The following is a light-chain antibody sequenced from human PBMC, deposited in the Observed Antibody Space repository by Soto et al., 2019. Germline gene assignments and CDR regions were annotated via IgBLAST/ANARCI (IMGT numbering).Light chain of an antibody. CDR1: QGISNW. J-gene: IGKJ4*01. V-gene: IGKV1-12*01. CDR3: QQANSFKLT. Sequence: QLPQYRSTLFASVGDRVTISCLASQGISNWLAWYQQKPGKAPKLLSYAASTLQSGVPSRFSGSGSGTDFTLTISSLQPEDFATYFCQQANSFKLTFGGGTKVDI. CDR2: AAS.